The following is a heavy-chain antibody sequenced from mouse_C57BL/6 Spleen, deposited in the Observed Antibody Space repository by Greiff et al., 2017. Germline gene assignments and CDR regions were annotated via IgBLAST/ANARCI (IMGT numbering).Heavy chain of an antibody. D-gene: IGHD1-1*01. V-gene: IGHV1-69*01. J-gene: IGHJ4*01. CDR3: ARRGTTVVAVGYYAMDY. Sequence: QVQLQQPGAELVMPGASVKLSCKASGYTFTSYWMHWVKQRPGQGLEWIGEIDPSDSYTNYNQKFKGKSTLTVDKSSSTAYRQLSSLTSEDSAVYYCARRGTTVVAVGYYAMDYWGQGTSVTVSS. CDR1: GYTFTSYW. CDR2: IDPSDSYT.